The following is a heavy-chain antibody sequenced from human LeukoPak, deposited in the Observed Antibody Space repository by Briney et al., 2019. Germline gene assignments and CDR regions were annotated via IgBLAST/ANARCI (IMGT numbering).Heavy chain of an antibody. D-gene: IGHD5-18*01. CDR3: LADTPDFAPYDFDY. V-gene: IGHV3-15*01. CDR1: GFTFIHAW. Sequence: KTGGSLRLSCAASGFTFIHAWMNWVRQAPGQGLEWVGRIKSKPNGETADYVAPVKGRFTISRDDSKNTLYLQMNSLTTEDTAVYYCLADTPDFAPYDFDYWGRGTLVTVSS. CDR2: IKSKPNGETA. J-gene: IGHJ4*02.